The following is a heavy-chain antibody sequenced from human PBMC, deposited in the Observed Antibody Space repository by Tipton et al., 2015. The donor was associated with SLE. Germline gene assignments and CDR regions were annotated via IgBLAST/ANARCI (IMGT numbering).Heavy chain of an antibody. J-gene: IGHJ3*01. Sequence: TLSLNCTVSDYSISSGYYWAWIRQPPGKGPEWIGSIYHGGSTFYDPSLNSRVSISVDTSKNQFSLTLTSVTAADTSIYYCARVYSGSYYKTFDFWGQGTLVTVSS. CDR1: DYSISSGYY. CDR2: IYHGGST. D-gene: IGHD1-26*01. CDR3: ARVYSGSYYKTFDF. V-gene: IGHV4-38-2*02.